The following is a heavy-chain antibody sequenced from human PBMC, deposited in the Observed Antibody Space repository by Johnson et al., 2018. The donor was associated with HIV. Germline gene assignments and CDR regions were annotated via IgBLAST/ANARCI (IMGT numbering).Heavy chain of an antibody. J-gene: IGHJ3*02. Sequence: QEKLVESGGGVVQPGRSLRVSCGASGFTFSSYDMHWVRQAPGKGLEWVAVITYDGTKKYFADSVKGRFNISRDNSKNTLYLRMNSVRPEDAAVYYCAKPPSMGADAFDIWGQGTMVTVSS. D-gene: IGHD3-16*01. CDR3: AKPPSMGADAFDI. V-gene: IGHV3-30*18. CDR2: ITYDGTKK. CDR1: GFTFSSYD.